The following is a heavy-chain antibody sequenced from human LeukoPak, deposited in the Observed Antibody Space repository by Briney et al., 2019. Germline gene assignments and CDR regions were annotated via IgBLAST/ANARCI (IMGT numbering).Heavy chain of an antibody. D-gene: IGHD6-13*01. V-gene: IGHV3-73*01. CDR3: ARTPPGIANAFYFDY. Sequence: GGSLKLSCATSGFTFSGSAMHWVRQASGKGLEWVGRIRSKVANCATAYAASVKGSFTISRDDLENTAYLQMNSLKTEGTAVYYCARTPPGIANAFYFDYWGQGILVTVSS. CDR1: GFTFSGSA. CDR2: IRSKVANCAT. J-gene: IGHJ4*02.